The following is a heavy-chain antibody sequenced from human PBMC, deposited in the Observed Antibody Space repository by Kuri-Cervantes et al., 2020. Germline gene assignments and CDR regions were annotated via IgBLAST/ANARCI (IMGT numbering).Heavy chain of an antibody. CDR2: INHSGST. D-gene: IGHD3-3*01. Sequence: GSLRLSCAVYGGSFSGYYWSWIRQPPGKGLEWIGEINHSGSTNYNPSLKSRVTISVDTSKNQFSLKLSSVTAADTAVYYCARDRIFGVVITDYWGQGILVTVSS. CDR1: GGSFSGYY. V-gene: IGHV4-34*01. CDR3: ARDRIFGVVITDY. J-gene: IGHJ4*02.